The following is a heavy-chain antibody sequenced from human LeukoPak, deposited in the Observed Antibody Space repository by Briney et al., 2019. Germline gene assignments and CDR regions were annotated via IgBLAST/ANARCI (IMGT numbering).Heavy chain of an antibody. CDR3: ARDGWDY. CDR2: ISGSGSII. Sequence: PGGSLRLSCAASGFTFSSYSMNWVRQAPGKGLEWVSYISGSGSIIYYADSVKGRFSLSRDNAGKSLYLQMNSLRDEDTAVYYCARDGWDYWGQGTLVTVSS. V-gene: IGHV3-48*02. CDR1: GFTFSSYS. J-gene: IGHJ4*02. D-gene: IGHD6-19*01.